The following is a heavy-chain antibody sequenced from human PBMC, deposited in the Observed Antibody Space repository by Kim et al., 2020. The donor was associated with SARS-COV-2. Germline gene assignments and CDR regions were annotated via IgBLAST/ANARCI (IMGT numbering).Heavy chain of an antibody. V-gene: IGHV4-39*01. CDR3: ASFGQLKVDY. J-gene: IGHJ4*02. CDR2: ST. D-gene: IGHD2-2*01. Sequence: STYHNPSRKSRVTISVDTSKKQFSLKLRSVTAADTAVYYCASFGQLKVDYWGQGTLVTVSS.